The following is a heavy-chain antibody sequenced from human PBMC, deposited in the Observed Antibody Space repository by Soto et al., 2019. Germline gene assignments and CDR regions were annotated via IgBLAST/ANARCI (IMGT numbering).Heavy chain of an antibody. CDR3: AKDPPTTGTTFDY. J-gene: IGHJ4*02. CDR2: INKRGGST. D-gene: IGHD1-1*01. V-gene: IGHV3-23*01. Sequence: GSLRLACAASGXTLSSFSISWVRQAPGKGLEWVSTINKRGGSTYYADSVNGRFTISSDNSKKMLFLQINGLRSEDTAVYYCAKDPPTTGTTFDYWGRGTLGTVSS. CDR1: GXTLSSFS.